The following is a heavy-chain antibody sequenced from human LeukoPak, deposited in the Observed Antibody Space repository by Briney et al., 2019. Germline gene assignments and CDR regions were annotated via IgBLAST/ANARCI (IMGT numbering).Heavy chain of an antibody. Sequence: GGSLRLSCAASGFTFSSYAMSWVRQAPGKGLEWVSTIRNSGGRTYYADSVKGRFTISRDDSKNTLYLQMNSLRAEDTAVYYCAKDMIVLGFASDFDYWGQGTLVTVSS. V-gene: IGHV3-23*01. CDR3: AKDMIVLGFASDFDY. CDR2: IRNSGGRT. J-gene: IGHJ4*02. CDR1: GFTFSSYA. D-gene: IGHD3-22*01.